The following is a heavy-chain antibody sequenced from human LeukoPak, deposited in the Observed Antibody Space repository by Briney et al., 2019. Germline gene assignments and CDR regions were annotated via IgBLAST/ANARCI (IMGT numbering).Heavy chain of an antibody. Sequence: GGSLRLSCAASGFTFSKYGMHWVRQAPGKGLEWVTFIRFDGNNKYYADSVKGRFTVSRDNSKNTLYVQMNSLRGEDTAVYYCAKGGGAAATHLVDYWGQGPLVTVSS. D-gene: IGHD6-13*01. CDR3: AKGGGAAATHLVDY. CDR2: IRFDGNNK. J-gene: IGHJ4*02. V-gene: IGHV3-30*02. CDR1: GFTFSKYG.